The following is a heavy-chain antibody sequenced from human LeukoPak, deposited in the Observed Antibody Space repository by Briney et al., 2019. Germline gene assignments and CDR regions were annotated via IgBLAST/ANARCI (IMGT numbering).Heavy chain of an antibody. CDR3: ARGSLLAIAAAGTTFDY. CDR2: INHSGST. Sequence: SETLSLTCAVYGGSFSGYYWSWIRQPPGKGLEWIGEINHSGSTNYNPSLKSRVTISVDTSKNQFSLKLSSVTAADTAVYYCARGSLLAIAAAGTTFDYWGQGTLVTVSS. V-gene: IGHV4-34*01. D-gene: IGHD6-13*01. CDR1: GGSFSGYY. J-gene: IGHJ4*02.